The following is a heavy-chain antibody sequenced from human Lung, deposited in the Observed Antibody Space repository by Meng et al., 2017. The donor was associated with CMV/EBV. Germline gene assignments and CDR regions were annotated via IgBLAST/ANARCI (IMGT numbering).Heavy chain of an antibody. CDR1: GFRSGRYW. CDR3: GGVGIGY. CDR2: TNEDGSKK. V-gene: IGHV3-7*04. Sequence: VQLGDSVADVVQPGEPPRLSCAAPGFRSGRYWINWYRQAPGKGLEWVANTNEDGSKKYYVDSVKGRFTISRDNAKNSLYLQMNSLRVEDTAIYYCGGVGIGYWGQGTLVTVS. J-gene: IGHJ4*02. D-gene: IGHD3-10*01.